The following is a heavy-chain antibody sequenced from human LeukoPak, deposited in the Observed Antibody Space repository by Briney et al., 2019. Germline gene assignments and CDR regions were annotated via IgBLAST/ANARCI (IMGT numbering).Heavy chain of an antibody. J-gene: IGHJ4*02. Sequence: PSETLSLTCAVYGGSFSGYYWSWIRQPPGKGLEWIGEINHSGSTNYNPSLKSRVTISVDTSKNQFSLKLGSVTAADTAVYYCARGQNLFDYWGQGTLVTVSS. V-gene: IGHV4-34*01. CDR1: GGSFSGYY. CDR2: INHSGST. D-gene: IGHD2/OR15-2a*01. CDR3: ARGQNLFDY.